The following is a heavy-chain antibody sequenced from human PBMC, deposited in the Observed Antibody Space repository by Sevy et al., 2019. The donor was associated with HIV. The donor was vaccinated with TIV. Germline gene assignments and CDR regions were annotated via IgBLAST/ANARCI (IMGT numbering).Heavy chain of an antibody. CDR1: GFTFSSYA. CDR2: IGTAGDT. V-gene: IGHV3-13*01. CDR3: ARGQSPKWYNWNDIMYFDY. Sequence: GGSLRLSCAASGFTFSSYAMHWVRQAPGKGLEWVSAIGTAGDTYYPGSVKGRFTISRENAKNSLYLQMNSLRAGDTAVYYCARGQSPKWYNWNDIMYFDYWGQGTLVTVSS. J-gene: IGHJ4*02. D-gene: IGHD1-20*01.